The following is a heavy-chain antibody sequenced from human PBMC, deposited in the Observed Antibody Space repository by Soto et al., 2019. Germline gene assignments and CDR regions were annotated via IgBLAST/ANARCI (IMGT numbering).Heavy chain of an antibody. Sequence: GGSLRLSCAASGFTFSSYGMHWVRQAPGKGLEWVAVIWYDGSNKYYADSVKGRFTISRDNSKNTLYLQMNSMRAEDTAVYYCARAQNRITLFGVVTSPDYWGQGTLVTVSS. V-gene: IGHV3-33*01. J-gene: IGHJ4*02. D-gene: IGHD3-3*01. CDR1: GFTFSSYG. CDR3: ARAQNRITLFGVVTSPDY. CDR2: IWYDGSNK.